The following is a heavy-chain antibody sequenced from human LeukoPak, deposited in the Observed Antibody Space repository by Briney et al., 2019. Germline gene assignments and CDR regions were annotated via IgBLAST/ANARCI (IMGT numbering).Heavy chain of an antibody. D-gene: IGHD3-22*01. CDR2: INPNSGGT. CDR1: GYTFTGYY. Sequence: ASVKVSCKASGYTFTGYYMHWVRQAPGQGLEWMGWINPNSGGTNYAQKFQGRVTMTRDTSTSTVYMELSSLRSEDTAVYYCAMGDYYDSQLLDYWGQGTLVTVSS. J-gene: IGHJ4*02. V-gene: IGHV1-2*02. CDR3: AMGDYYDSQLLDY.